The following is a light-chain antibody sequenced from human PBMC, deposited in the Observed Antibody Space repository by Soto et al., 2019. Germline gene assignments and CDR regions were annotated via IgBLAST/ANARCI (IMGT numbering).Light chain of an antibody. Sequence: DIVMTQSPATLSVSPGERAALSCRASQRVSANFAWYQQKPGQAPRLLIYGASNRATDIQARLRGSGSGTEFTHTINSRQSEDFAVYYCQQYNKWPHTLGQGTKLEIK. J-gene: IGKJ2*01. V-gene: IGKV3-15*01. CDR3: QQYNKWPHT. CDR1: QRVSAN. CDR2: GAS.